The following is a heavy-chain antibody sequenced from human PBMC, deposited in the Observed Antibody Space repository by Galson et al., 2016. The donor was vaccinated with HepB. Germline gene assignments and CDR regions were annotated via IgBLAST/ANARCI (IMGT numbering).Heavy chain of an antibody. D-gene: IGHD5-12*01. CDR2: IYWNADK. Sequence: PALVKPTQTLTLTCTFSGFSLTTNVVGVGWIRQPPGKAMEWLALIYWNADKRYSPSLKSRLTIIKNISKNQVVLTMTNMDPVDTATYYCAHTFRYSDYDFSYWGQGTLVTVSS. CDR3: AHTFRYSDYDFSY. V-gene: IGHV2-5*01. J-gene: IGHJ4*02. CDR1: GFSLTTNVVG.